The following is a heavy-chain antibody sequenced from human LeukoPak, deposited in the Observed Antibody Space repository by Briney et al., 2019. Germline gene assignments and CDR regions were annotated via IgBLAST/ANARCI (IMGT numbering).Heavy chain of an antibody. Sequence: SETLSLTCTVSGGSISSYYWSWIRQPPGKGLEWIGYIYYSGSTNYNPSLKSRVTISVDTSKNQFSLKLSSVTAADTAVYYCARALTGWPLYFDYWGQGTLVTVSS. D-gene: IGHD7-27*01. CDR1: GGSISSYY. CDR2: IYYSGST. CDR3: ARALTGWPLYFDY. V-gene: IGHV4-59*01. J-gene: IGHJ4*02.